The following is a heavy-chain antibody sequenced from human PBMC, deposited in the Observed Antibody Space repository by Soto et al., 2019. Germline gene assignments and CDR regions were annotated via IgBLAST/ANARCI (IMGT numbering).Heavy chain of an antibody. J-gene: IGHJ5*02. CDR3: ARQPGYCSDNSCHGVSGFDP. CDR2: IYYSGNT. D-gene: IGHD2-2*01. V-gene: IGHV4-31*03. Sequence: QVQLQESGPGLVKPSQTLSLTCSVSGVSIRSADYFWSWIRQHPGKGLEWIGYIYYSGNTNYNPSLASRVTISIDTSKNQFSLNLSSMTAADTAVYSCARQPGYCSDNSCHGVSGFDPWGQGILVTVSS. CDR1: GVSIRSADYF.